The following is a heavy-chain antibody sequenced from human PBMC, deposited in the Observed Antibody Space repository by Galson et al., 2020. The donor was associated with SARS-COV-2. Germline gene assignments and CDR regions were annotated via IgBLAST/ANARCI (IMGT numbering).Heavy chain of an antibody. V-gene: IGHV3-53*05. CDR3: ASGGSGWYSDAFDI. Sequence: GGSLRLSCAASGFTVSSNHMSWVRQAPGKGLEWVSVIYSGGSTYYADSVKGRFTISRDNSKNTLYLQINSLRPEGTAVYYCASGGSGWYSDAFDIWGQGTMVTVSS. J-gene: IGHJ3*02. CDR1: GFTVSSNH. CDR2: IYSGGST. D-gene: IGHD6-19*01.